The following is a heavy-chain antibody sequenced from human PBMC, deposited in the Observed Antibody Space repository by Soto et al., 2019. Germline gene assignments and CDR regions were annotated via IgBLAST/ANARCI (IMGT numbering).Heavy chain of an antibody. CDR1: GFTFDDYA. V-gene: IGHV3-9*01. D-gene: IGHD3-3*01. J-gene: IGHJ6*02. CDR2: ISWNSGSI. CDR3: AKDRRDRYDFSSAHLSYGMDV. Sequence: GGSLRLSCAASGFTFDDYAMHWVRQAPGKGLEWVSGISWNSGSIGYADSVKGRFTISRDNAKNSLYLQMNSLRAEDTALYYCAKDRRDRYDFSSAHLSYGMDVWGQGTTVTVSS.